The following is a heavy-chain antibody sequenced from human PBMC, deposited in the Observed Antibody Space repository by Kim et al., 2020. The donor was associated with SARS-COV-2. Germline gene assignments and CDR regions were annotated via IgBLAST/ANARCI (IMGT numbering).Heavy chain of an antibody. CDR3: ARGTRQWLSRHYYYYMDV. CDR1: GGSFSGYY. J-gene: IGHJ6*03. CDR2: INHSGST. Sequence: SETRSLTCAVYGGSFSGYYWSWIRQPPGKGLEWIGEINHSGSTNYNPSLKSRVTISVDTSKNQFSLKLSSVTAADTAVYYCARGTRQWLSRHYYYYMDVWGKGTTVTVSS. V-gene: IGHV4-34*01. D-gene: IGHD6-19*01.